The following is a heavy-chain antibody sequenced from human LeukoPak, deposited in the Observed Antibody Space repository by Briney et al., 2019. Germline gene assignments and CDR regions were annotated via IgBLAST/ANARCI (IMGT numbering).Heavy chain of an antibody. D-gene: IGHD6-13*01. CDR1: GFTFSSYG. Sequence: GGSLRLSCAASGFTFSSYGMSWVRQAPGKGLEWVSAISGSGGSTYYADSVKGRFTISRDNSKNTLYLQMNSLRAEDTAVYYCAKELQDSSSWTEGDYWGQGTLVTVSS. J-gene: IGHJ4*02. V-gene: IGHV3-23*01. CDR2: ISGSGGST. CDR3: AKELQDSSSWTEGDY.